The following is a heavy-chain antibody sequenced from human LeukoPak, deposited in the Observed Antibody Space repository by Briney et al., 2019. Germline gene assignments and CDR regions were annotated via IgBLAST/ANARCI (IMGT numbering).Heavy chain of an antibody. CDR1: GFSISSYA. CDR3: AKIGRDGYNVDY. CDR2: ISGSGGST. J-gene: IGHJ4*02. D-gene: IGHD5-24*01. V-gene: IGHV3-23*01. Sequence: GGSLRLSCAASGFSISSYAMSWVGQAPGKGLEWVSAISGSGGSTNYADSVKDRSTISRDNTKKNMYRQMNSLRPQDTAVYYCAKIGRDGYNVDYWGQGTLVTVSS.